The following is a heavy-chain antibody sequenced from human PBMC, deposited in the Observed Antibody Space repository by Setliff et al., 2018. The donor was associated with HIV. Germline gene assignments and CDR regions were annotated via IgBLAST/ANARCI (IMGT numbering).Heavy chain of an antibody. D-gene: IGHD2-15*01. J-gene: IGHJ5*01. Sequence: PSETLSLTCTVSGGSISSYYWSWIRQPPGEGLEWIGYSHNNGNTHYNPSLKSRVTISVDTSKDHVSLRLNSVTAADTAVYYCARQGSWLDSWGQGILVTVS. CDR2: SHNNGNT. V-gene: IGHV4-59*08. CDR3: ARQGSWLDS. CDR1: GGSISSYY.